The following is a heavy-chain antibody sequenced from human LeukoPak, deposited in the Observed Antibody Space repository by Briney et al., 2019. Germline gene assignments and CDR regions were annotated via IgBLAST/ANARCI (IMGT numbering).Heavy chain of an antibody. Sequence: PSETLSLTCAVYGGSFSGYYWSWIRQPPGKGLEWIGEINHSGSTNYNPSFKSRVTISVDTSKNQFSLKLGSVTAADTAVYYCARGVRDSSGYFYFDYWGQGTLVTVSS. CDR2: INHSGST. V-gene: IGHV4-34*01. CDR3: ARGVRDSSGYFYFDY. J-gene: IGHJ4*02. CDR1: GGSFSGYY. D-gene: IGHD3-22*01.